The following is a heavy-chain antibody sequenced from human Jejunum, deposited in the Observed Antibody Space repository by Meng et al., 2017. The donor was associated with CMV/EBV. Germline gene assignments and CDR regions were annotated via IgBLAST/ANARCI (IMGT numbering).Heavy chain of an antibody. Sequence: TFSDYHIHWVRQAPGQGLEWVGRINPNSGGTNYAQKFQGRVTMTRDTSITTVSMEMRSLRSDDTAVYYCGRLMQGYNSAGTCNWYDYWGQGTLVTVS. J-gene: IGHJ5*01. D-gene: IGHD2-15*01. CDR2: INPNSGGT. V-gene: IGHV1-2*06. CDR1: TFSDYH. CDR3: GRLMQGYNSAGTCNWYDY.